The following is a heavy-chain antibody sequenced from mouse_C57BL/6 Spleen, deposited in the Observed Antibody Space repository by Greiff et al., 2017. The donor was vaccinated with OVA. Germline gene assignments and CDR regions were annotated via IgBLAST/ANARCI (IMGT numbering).Heavy chain of an antibody. CDR2: IDPSDSST. J-gene: IGHJ1*03. Sequence: QVQLQQPGAELVMPGASVKLSCKASGYTFTSYWMPWVKQRPGHGLEWIGEIDPSDSSTNYNQKFQCKATLTVDKSSSTAYMQISSLTSEDAAVYYCARGGIRAGYCDVWGTGTTVTVSS. CDR3: ARGGIRAGYCDV. V-gene: IGHV1-69*01. CDR1: GYTFTSYW. D-gene: IGHD1-1*02.